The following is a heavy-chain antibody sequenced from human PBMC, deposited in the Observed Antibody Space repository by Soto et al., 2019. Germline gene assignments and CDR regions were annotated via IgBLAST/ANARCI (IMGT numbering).Heavy chain of an antibody. CDR3: ASDIGAIHCGYYQGMDV. J-gene: IGHJ6*02. Sequence: QVQLVQSGAEVKEPGASVKVSCKATGYTFTSKYMHWVRQAPGQGVEWMGIIDPDDGTTSHAARFQCRVIITRATSSSSVSMQLIRLPSQATAVYYCASDIGAIHCGYYQGMDVWGQGTTVTVSS. CDR2: IDPDDGTT. D-gene: IGHD3-22*01. V-gene: IGHV1-46*03. CDR1: GYTFTSKY.